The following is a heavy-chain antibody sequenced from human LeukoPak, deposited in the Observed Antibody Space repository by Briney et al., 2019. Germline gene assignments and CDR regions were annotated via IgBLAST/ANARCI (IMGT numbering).Heavy chain of an antibody. CDR2: ISYDGSNK. J-gene: IGHJ4*02. Sequence: PGGSLRLSCAASGFTLSSYGMHWVRQAPGKGLEWVAVISYDGSNKYYADSVKGRFTISRDNSKNTLFLQMNSLGAEDTAVYYCARDHLFFDYWGQGTLVTVSS. V-gene: IGHV3-30*19. CDR1: GFTLSSYG. CDR3: ARDHLFFDY.